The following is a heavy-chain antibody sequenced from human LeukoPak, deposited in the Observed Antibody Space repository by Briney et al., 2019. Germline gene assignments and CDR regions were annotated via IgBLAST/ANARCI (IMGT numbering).Heavy chain of an antibody. V-gene: IGHV3-9*01. CDR2: ISWNSGSI. CDR3: ASSSSSDYYYYGMDV. J-gene: IGHJ6*02. CDR1: GFTFDDYA. D-gene: IGHD6-6*01. Sequence: GRSLRLSCAASGFTFDDYAMHWVRQAPGKGLEWVSGISWNSGSIGYADSVEGRFTISRDNAKNSLYLQMNSLRAEDTALYYCASSSSSDYYYYGMDVWGQGTTVTVSS.